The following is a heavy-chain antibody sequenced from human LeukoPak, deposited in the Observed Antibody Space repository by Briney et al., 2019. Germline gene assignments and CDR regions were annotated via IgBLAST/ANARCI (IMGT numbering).Heavy chain of an antibody. Sequence: PGGSLRLSCAASGFTFSSYGMHWVRQAPGKGLEWVAVISYDGSNKYYADSVKGRFTISRDNSKNTLYLQMNSLRAEDTAVYCCAKDTLGLRYFDWLLYEGYFQHWGQGTLVTVSS. CDR2: ISYDGSNK. V-gene: IGHV3-30*18. CDR3: AKDTLGLRYFDWLLYEGYFQH. D-gene: IGHD3-9*01. J-gene: IGHJ1*01. CDR1: GFTFSSYG.